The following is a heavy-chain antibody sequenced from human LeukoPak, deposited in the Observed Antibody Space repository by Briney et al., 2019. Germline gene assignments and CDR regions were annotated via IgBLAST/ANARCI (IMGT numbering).Heavy chain of an antibody. J-gene: IGHJ4*02. V-gene: IGHV1-69*13. CDR1: GGTFSSYA. D-gene: IGHD4-17*01. Sequence: SVKVSCKASGGTFSSYAISWVRQAPGQGLEWMGGIIPIFGTANYAQKFQGRVTITADESTSTAYMELSSLRSEDTAVYYCARDRTRTTVTLTFDYWGQGTLVTVSS. CDR2: IIPIFGTA. CDR3: ARDRTRTTVTLTFDY.